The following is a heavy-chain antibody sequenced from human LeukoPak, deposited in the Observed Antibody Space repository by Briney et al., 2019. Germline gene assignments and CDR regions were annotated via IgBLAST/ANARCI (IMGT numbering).Heavy chain of an antibody. CDR1: GFTVSSNY. D-gene: IGHD4-11*01. CDR3: AKDEYSNFY. Sequence: PGGSLRLSCAASGFTVSSNYMSWVRQAPGKGLEWVSGIYTGGDTYYADSVKDRFTISRDNSKNTLYLQMNSLRAEDTAVYYCAKDEYSNFYWGQGTLVTVSS. V-gene: IGHV3-66*01. J-gene: IGHJ4*02. CDR2: IYTGGDT.